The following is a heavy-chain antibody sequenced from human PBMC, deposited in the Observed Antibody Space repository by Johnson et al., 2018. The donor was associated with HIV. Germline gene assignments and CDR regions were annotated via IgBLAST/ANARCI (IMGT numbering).Heavy chain of an antibody. CDR1: GFTFSNYA. J-gene: IGHJ3*02. D-gene: IGHD6-6*01. Sequence: QVQLVESGGGVVQPGGSLRLSCAASGFTFSNYAVHWVRQAPGKGLEWVAVISSDGSAKYYADSVKGRFTISRDNSKNTLYLQMNSLRAEDTAVYYCAILSIADAFDIWGQGTMVTVSS. CDR3: AILSIADAFDI. CDR2: ISSDGSAK. V-gene: IGHV3-30-3*02.